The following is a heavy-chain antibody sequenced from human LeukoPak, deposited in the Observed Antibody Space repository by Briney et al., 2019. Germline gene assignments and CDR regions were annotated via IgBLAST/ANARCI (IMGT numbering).Heavy chain of an antibody. CDR1: GYTFTSYD. CDR2: MNPNNGNT. D-gene: IGHD5-12*01. J-gene: IGHJ5*02. Sequence: ASVKVSCKASGYTFTSYDINWVRQATGQGLEWMGWMNPNNGNTGYAQKFQGRVTMTRNTSISTAYMELSSLRSEDTAVYYCARRGIVATIRASYNWFDPWGQGTLVTVSS. V-gene: IGHV1-8*01. CDR3: ARRGIVATIRASYNWFDP.